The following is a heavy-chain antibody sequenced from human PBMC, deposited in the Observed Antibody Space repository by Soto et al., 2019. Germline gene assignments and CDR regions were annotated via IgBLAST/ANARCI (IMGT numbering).Heavy chain of an antibody. CDR3: AKVSEEVVVVAATTDDWFDP. CDR1: GFTFSSYA. D-gene: IGHD2-15*01. J-gene: IGHJ5*02. V-gene: IGHV3-23*01. CDR2: ISGSGGST. Sequence: PGGSLRLSCAACGFTFSSYAMSWVRQAPGKGLEWVSAISGSGGSTYYADSVKGRFTISRDNSKNTLYLQMNSLRAEDTAVYYCAKVSEEVVVVAATTDDWFDPWGQGTLVTVSS.